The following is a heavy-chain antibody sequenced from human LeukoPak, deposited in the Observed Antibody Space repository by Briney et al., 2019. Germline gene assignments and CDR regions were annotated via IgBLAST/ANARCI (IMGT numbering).Heavy chain of an antibody. Sequence: GGSLRLSCAASGFTFSSCAMNWVRQAPGKELEWVSSISFGGRNTYYADSVKGRFTISRDNSKNTLFLQMNSLRAEDTAVYYCAKNLYCGGGSCYPSALGMDVWGQGTTVTVSS. CDR2: ISFGGRNT. J-gene: IGHJ6*02. D-gene: IGHD2-15*01. CDR3: AKNLYCGGGSCYPSALGMDV. V-gene: IGHV3-23*01. CDR1: GFTFSSCA.